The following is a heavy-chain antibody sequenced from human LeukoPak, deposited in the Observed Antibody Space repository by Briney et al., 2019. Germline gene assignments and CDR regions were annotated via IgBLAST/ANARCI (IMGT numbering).Heavy chain of an antibody. Sequence: GASVKVSCKASGYTFITYGIAWVRQAPGQGLEWMGWISAYNGKTIYAQKPQGRVTMTTDTSTSTAYMELRSLRSDDTAVYYCARSPIYGDYVTDYFDYWGQGTLVTVSS. V-gene: IGHV1-18*01. CDR2: ISAYNGKT. CDR3: ARSPIYGDYVTDYFDY. CDR1: GYTFITYG. J-gene: IGHJ4*02. D-gene: IGHD4-17*01.